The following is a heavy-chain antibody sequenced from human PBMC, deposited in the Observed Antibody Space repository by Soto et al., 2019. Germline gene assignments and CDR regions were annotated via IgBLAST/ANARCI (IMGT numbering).Heavy chain of an antibody. CDR2: ISAYNGNT. V-gene: IGHV1-18*01. CDR3: ARVDIVVVVAAAPLTLDAFDI. CDR1: GYTFTSYD. Sequence: ASVKVSCKASGYTFTSYDINWVRQATGQGLEWMGWISAYNGNTNYAQKLQGRVTMTTDTSTSTAYMELRSLRSDDTAVYYCARVDIVVVVAAAPLTLDAFDIWGQGTMVTVSS. J-gene: IGHJ3*02. D-gene: IGHD2-15*01.